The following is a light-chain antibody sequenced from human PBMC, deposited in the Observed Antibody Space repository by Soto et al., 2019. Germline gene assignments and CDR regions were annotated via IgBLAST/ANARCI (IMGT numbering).Light chain of an antibody. CDR3: QQRENLIT. CDR1: QSVNSD. Sequence: EIVLTQSPATLSLSPGERANLSCRASQSVNSDLAWFQQKPGQAPRLLIYDASNRATGIPARFSGSGSETDFTLTISSLEPEDFAVYYCQQRENLITFGGGTKVEI. CDR2: DAS. J-gene: IGKJ4*01. V-gene: IGKV3-11*01.